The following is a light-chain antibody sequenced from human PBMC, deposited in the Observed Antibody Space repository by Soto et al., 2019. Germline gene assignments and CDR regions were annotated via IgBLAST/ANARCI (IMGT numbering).Light chain of an antibody. CDR2: AAS. CDR3: QQYYSYPWT. V-gene: IGKV1-8*01. J-gene: IGKJ1*01. Sequence: AIRMTQSPSSLPASTGDRVTITCRASQGISSYLAWYQQKPGKAPKLLIYAASTLQSGVPSRFGGSGSGTDSTLTIRCPRSEDFANSYRQQYYSYPWTFGQGTKVDIK. CDR1: QGISSY.